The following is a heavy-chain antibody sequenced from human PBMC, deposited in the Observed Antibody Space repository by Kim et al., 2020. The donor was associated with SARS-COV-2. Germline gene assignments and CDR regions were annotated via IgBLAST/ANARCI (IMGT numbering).Heavy chain of an antibody. V-gene: IGHV4-31*03. Sequence: SETLSLTCTVSGGSISGGGYYWSCIRQHPGKGLEWIGYINYSGSTYSNPSLQSRVTISVDTSKNQLSLKLSSVTAADTAVYYCARNIGITLIVVVTGWFGPWGQRAPVTVSS. CDR3: ARNIGITLIVVVTGWFGP. D-gene: IGHD3-22*01. CDR2: INYSGST. J-gene: IGHJ5*02. CDR1: GGSISGGGYY.